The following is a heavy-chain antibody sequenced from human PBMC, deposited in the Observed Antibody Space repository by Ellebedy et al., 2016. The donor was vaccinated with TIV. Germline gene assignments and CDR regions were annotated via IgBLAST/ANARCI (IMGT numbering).Heavy chain of an antibody. J-gene: IGHJ4*02. V-gene: IGHV3-30*03. CDR2: ISPDGRDT. Sequence: GESLKISCAASGFSFGNFGMQWVRQAPGKGLECVASISPDGRDTNYADSVKCRFTISRDNSWNTLSVQMNSLRREDTAKYYCVREAKVTGLRRNPRQKVFDFWGQGTLVTVSS. CDR1: GFSFGNFG. D-gene: IGHD2-21*02. CDR3: VREAKVTGLRRNPRQKVFDF.